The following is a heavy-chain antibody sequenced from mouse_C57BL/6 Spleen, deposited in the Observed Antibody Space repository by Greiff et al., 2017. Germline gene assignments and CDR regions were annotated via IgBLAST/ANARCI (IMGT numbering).Heavy chain of an antibody. CDR2: IWSGGST. V-gene: IGHV2-2*01. D-gene: IGHD1-1*01. CDR3: ASYYYGSSSWYVEV. J-gene: IGHJ1*03. CDR1: GFSLTSYG. Sequence: QVQLQQSGPGLVQPSQSLSITCTVSGFSLTSYGVHWVRQSPGKGLEWLGVIWSGGSTDYNAAFISRLSISKDNSKSQVFFKMNSLQADDTDIYYCASYYYGSSSWYVEVWGTGTTVTVSS.